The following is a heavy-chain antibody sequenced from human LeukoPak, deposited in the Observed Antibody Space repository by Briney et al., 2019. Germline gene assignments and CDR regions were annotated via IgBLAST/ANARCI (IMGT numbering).Heavy chain of an antibody. CDR1: GDTFITYA. CDR3: ARADTTMGSPFDY. Sequence: ASVKVSCKASGDTFITYAMHWVRQAPGQGLEWMGWISAGNDNTKYSQKFQDRVTITRDTSASTVFMELSSLRSEDTAVYYCARADTTMGSPFDYWGQGTLVTVSS. J-gene: IGHJ4*02. D-gene: IGHD5-18*01. V-gene: IGHV1-3*01. CDR2: ISAGNDNT.